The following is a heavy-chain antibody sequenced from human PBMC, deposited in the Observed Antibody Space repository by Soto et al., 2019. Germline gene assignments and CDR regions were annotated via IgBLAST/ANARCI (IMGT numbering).Heavy chain of an antibody. V-gene: IGHV4-39*01. J-gene: IGHJ6*03. CDR3: ARQMTSGGYYTYFSYYMDV. CDR1: GGPTRTSTYY. CDR2: IYYSGTT. D-gene: IGHD3-10*01. Sequence: QVQLQESGPGLVKPSETLSLTCTVSGGPTRTSTYYWGWIRQPPGKGLEWIGSIYYSGTTYYNPSLKSRVTISVDTSTNQFFLKLNSVTAADTAVYYCARQMTSGGYYTYFSYYMDVWGKGTTVDVSS.